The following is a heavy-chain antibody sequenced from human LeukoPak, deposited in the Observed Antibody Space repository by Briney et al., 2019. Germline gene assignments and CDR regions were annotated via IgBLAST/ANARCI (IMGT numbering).Heavy chain of an antibody. V-gene: IGHV1-2*02. D-gene: IGHD4-11*01. Sequence: ASVKVSCKASGYTFTGYYMHWVRQAPGQGLEWMGWINPNSGGTNYAQKFQGRVTMTRDTSISTAYMELRRLRFDDTAVYYCARGQATVKTAYWFDPWGQGTLVTVSS. J-gene: IGHJ5*02. CDR3: ARGQATVKTAYWFDP. CDR1: GYTFTGYY. CDR2: INPNSGGT.